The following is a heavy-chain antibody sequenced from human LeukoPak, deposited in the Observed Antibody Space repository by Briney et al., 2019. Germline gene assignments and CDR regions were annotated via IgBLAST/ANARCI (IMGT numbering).Heavy chain of an antibody. CDR2: LIPIVGTT. Sequence: ASVKVSCKASGGTFSSYAFSWVRQAPGQGLEWMGGLIPIVGTTNYAQMFQGRVTITADESTSTAYMELSSLRSEDTAVYYCARGGYYYDSSGYSHLPDYWGQGTLVTVSA. D-gene: IGHD3-22*01. CDR3: ARGGYYYDSSGYSHLPDY. J-gene: IGHJ4*02. CDR1: GGTFSSYA. V-gene: IGHV1-69*13.